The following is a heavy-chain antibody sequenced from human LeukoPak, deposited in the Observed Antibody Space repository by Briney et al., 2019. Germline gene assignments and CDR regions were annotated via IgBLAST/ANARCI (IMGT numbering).Heavy chain of an antibody. D-gene: IGHD3-22*01. CDR3: AVTYYYDSSGYYYSAFDI. Sequence: SETLSLTCTVSGGSISSCYWSWIRQPAGKGLEWIGRIYTSGSTNYNPSLKSRVTMSVDTSKNQFSLKLSSVTAADTAVYYCAVTYYYDSSGYYYSAFDIWGQGTMVTVSS. V-gene: IGHV4-4*07. CDR2: IYTSGST. J-gene: IGHJ3*02. CDR1: GGSISSCY.